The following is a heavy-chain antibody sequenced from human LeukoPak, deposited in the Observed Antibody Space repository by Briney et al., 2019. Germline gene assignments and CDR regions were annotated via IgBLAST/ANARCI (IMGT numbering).Heavy chain of an antibody. D-gene: IGHD2-15*01. CDR1: GFSLSTSGVG. CDR3: AHRHRGYCSGGSCYSNWFDP. CDR2: IYWDDDE. V-gene: IGHV2-5*02. Sequence: SGPTLVKPTQTLTLTCTFSGFSLSTSGVGVGWIRQPPGKALEWLVLIYWDDDERYSPSLKSRLTITKDTSKNQVVLTMTNMDPVDTATYYCAHRHRGYCSGGSCYSNWFDPWGQGTLVTVSS. J-gene: IGHJ5*02.